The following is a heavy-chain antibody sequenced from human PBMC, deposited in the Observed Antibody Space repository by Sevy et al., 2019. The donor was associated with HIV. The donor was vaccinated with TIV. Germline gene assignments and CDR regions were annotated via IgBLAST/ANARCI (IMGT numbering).Heavy chain of an antibody. CDR1: GFTFSSYS. CDR3: ARYSVGATGYYYYGMDV. J-gene: IGHJ6*02. CDR2: ISSSSSYI. D-gene: IGHD1-26*01. Sequence: GGSLRLSCAASGFTFSSYSMNWVRQAPGKGLEWVSSISSSSSYIYYADSVKGRFTISRDNPKNSLYLKMNSLRAEDTAVYYCARYSVGATGYYYYGMDVWGHGTTVTVSS. V-gene: IGHV3-21*01.